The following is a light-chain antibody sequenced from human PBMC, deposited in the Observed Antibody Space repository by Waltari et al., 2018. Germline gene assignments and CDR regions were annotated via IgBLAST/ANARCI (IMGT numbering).Light chain of an antibody. J-gene: IGLJ2*01. V-gene: IGLV3-21*02. Sequence: YVLTQLPSVSVALGQTARIICGGRNIGSKSVNGYQRKPGQAPVLVVYDDNDRPYGIPERFSGSNSGNTPTLTISRVEVGDEADYYCQVWDSSSDHVVFGGGTKLTVL. CDR3: QVWDSSSDHVV. CDR1: NIGSKS. CDR2: DDN.